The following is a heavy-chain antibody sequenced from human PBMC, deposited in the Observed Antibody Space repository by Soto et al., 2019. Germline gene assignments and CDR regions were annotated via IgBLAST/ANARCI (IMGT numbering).Heavy chain of an antibody. CDR2: IWFDASHE. V-gene: IGHV3-33*01. D-gene: IGHD6-13*01. CDR3: ARDQGRATADGPHGNGLDV. J-gene: IGHJ6*02. CDR1: GFSFSDYG. Sequence: QVHLVESGGGVVQPGTSLRLSCAASGFSFSDYGMHWVRQAPGKGLEWLTIIWFDASHEYYADSVKGRFTISRDNSNNARYMQLNSMTADDTAVYFCARDQGRATADGPHGNGLDVWGQGTAVTVSS.